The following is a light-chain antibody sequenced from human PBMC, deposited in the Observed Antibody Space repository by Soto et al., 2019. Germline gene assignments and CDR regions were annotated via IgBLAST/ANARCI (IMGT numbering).Light chain of an antibody. V-gene: IGKV1-33*01. CDR3: QQYDTLPPST. J-gene: IGKJ3*01. Sequence: DIQMTQSPSSLSASVGDRVTITCQASQDINNYLNWYQQKPGKAPKLLIYDASNLETGVPSRFSGSESGTDFTFTISSLQPEDIATYYCQQYDTLPPSTFGPGTKVDIK. CDR1: QDINNY. CDR2: DAS.